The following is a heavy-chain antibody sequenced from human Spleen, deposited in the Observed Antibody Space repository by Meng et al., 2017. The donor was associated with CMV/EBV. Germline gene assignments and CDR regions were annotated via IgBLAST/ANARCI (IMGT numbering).Heavy chain of an antibody. CDR1: GFTFSSYA. J-gene: IGHJ4*02. CDR3: VKLFDY. Sequence: GESLKISCAASGFTFSSYAMHWVRQAPGKGLEWVAMISYDGSNKYYADSVKGRFTISRDNSRNSLYLHMTSLRAEDTALYYCVKLFDYWGQGTLVTVSS. CDR2: ISYDGSNK. V-gene: IGHV3-30*04.